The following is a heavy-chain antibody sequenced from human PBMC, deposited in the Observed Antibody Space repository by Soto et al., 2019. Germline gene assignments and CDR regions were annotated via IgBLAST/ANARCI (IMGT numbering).Heavy chain of an antibody. Sequence: GGSLRLSCAASGFTFSSYAMHWVRQAPGKGLEWVAVISYDGSNKYYADSVKGRFTTSRDNSKNTLYLQMNSLRAEETAVYYCESGPTSLTRLDYWGQGTLVTVSS. V-gene: IGHV3-30-3*01. J-gene: IGHJ4*02. CDR1: GFTFSSYA. CDR2: ISYDGSNK. D-gene: IGHD4-17*01. CDR3: ESGPTSLTRLDY.